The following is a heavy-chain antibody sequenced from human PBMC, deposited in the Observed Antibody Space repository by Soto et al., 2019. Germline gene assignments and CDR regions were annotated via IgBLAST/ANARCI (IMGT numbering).Heavy chain of an antibody. D-gene: IGHD3-22*01. J-gene: IGHJ4*02. CDR2: IDLADSYT. CDR3: PRHRGAHSDSSGYNYALDY. Sequence: GQSLKISCKASGYSFRNNWITWVRQMPGKGLEWMGRIDLADSYTSYSPSFQGHVSFSADTSINTAYLQWSSLRASDTAMYSCPRHRGAHSDSSGYNYALDYWGQGTPVTVSS. V-gene: IGHV5-10-1*01. CDR1: GYSFRNNW.